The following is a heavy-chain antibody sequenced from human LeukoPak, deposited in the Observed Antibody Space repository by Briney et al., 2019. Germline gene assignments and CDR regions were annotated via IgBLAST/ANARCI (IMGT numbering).Heavy chain of an antibody. CDR2: ISSSSSTI. V-gene: IGHV3-48*04. CDR3: AREAKEEGPGSTSYYYMDV. D-gene: IGHD2-2*01. J-gene: IGHJ6*03. Sequence: PGGSLRLSCAASGFTFSSYSMNWVRQAPGKGLEWVSYISSSSSTIYYADSVKGRFTISRDNAKNSLYLQMNSLRAEDTAVYYCAREAKEEGPGSTSYYYMDVWGKGTTVTVSS. CDR1: GFTFSSYS.